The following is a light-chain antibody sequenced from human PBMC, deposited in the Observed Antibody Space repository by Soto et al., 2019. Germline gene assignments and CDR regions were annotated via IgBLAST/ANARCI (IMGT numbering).Light chain of an antibody. CDR1: SSDVGGYNY. CDR2: DVS. J-gene: IGLJ1*01. V-gene: IGLV2-14*01. Sequence: QSVRNQPAYVSGAPGQAITISCTGTSSDVGGYNYVSWYQQHPGKAPKFMIYDVSNRPSGVSNRFSGSKSGNTASLTISGLQAEDEADYYCSSYTTSNTRQIVFGTGTKVTVL. CDR3: SSYTTSNTRQIV.